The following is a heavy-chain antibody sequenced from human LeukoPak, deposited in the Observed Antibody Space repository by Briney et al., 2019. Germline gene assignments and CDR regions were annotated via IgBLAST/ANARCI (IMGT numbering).Heavy chain of an antibody. CDR1: GFTFSSYT. Sequence: GGSLRLSCVASGFTFSSYTMNWVRQAPGKGLEWVSSISSSSSYIYYADSVKGRFTISRDNAKNSLYLQMNSLGAEDTAVYYCARVWSGYSDNNYIWWFDPWGQGTLVTVSS. J-gene: IGHJ5*02. CDR3: ARVWSGYSDNNYIWWFDP. D-gene: IGHD5-12*01. V-gene: IGHV3-21*01. CDR2: ISSSSSYI.